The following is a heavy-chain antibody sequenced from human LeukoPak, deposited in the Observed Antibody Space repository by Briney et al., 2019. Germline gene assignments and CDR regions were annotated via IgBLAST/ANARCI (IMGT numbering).Heavy chain of an antibody. D-gene: IGHD6-19*01. CDR1: GFTFSSYS. CDR3: ARDSVAGTDY. V-gene: IGHV3-21*01. CDR2: ISSSSSYI. J-gene: IGHJ4*02. Sequence: GGSLRLSCAASGFTFSSYSMNWVRQAPGKGLEWVSSISSSSSYIYYADSVKGRFTISRDNAKNSLYVQMNSLRAEDTAVYYCARDSVAGTDYWGQGTLVTVSS.